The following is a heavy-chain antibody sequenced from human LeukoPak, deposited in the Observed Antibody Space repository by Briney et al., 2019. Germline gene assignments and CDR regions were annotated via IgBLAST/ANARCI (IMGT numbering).Heavy chain of an antibody. CDR3: AKVAGSSGYYPEF. CDR2: ISADGRST. D-gene: IGHD3-22*01. J-gene: IGHJ4*02. CDR1: GFTFTSYA. Sequence: GGSLRLSCVASGFTFTSYAMSWVRQAPGKGLEWVSAISADGRSTYHADSVKGRFTISRDISKNTLYLQMNSLRAEDTAVYYCAKVAGSSGYYPEFWGQGTLVTVSS. V-gene: IGHV3-23*01.